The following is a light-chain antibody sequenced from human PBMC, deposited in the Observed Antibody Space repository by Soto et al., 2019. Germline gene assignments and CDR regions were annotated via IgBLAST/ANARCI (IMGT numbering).Light chain of an antibody. J-gene: IGKJ2*01. CDR2: KAS. CDR3: QQYDTYLYT. Sequence: DIQMTHSPSPLSASVGDRVTITCRASQSISSWLAWYQQKPGKAPKLLIYKASNLESGVPSRFSGSGSGTEFTLTISSLQPDDFATYYCQQYDTYLYTFGQGTKLEIK. CDR1: QSISSW. V-gene: IGKV1-5*03.